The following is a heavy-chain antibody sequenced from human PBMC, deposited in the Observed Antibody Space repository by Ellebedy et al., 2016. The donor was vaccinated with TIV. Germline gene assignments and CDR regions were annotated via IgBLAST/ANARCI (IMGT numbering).Heavy chain of an antibody. CDR3: ARDGGFGWYSLD. Sequence: AASVKVSCKASGYTFNRHARHWVRQVPGQRPEGMGWINTDTGNAEYSKNFQGRVTIGRDTSASTAYMEVSSLTSEDTAVYYCARDGGFGWYSLDWGPGTLITVSS. CDR1: GYTFNRHA. CDR2: INTDTGNA. D-gene: IGHD6-19*01. J-gene: IGHJ4*02. V-gene: IGHV1-3*04.